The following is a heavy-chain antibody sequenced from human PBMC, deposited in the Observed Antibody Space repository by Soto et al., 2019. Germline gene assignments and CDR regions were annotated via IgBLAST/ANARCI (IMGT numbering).Heavy chain of an antibody. CDR1: GGSISSGGYY. D-gene: IGHD1-1*01. V-gene: IGHV4-31*03. J-gene: IGHJ6*03. Sequence: SETLSLTCTVSGGSISSGGYYWSWIRQHPGKGLEWIGYIYYSGSTYYNPSLKSRVTISVDTSKNQFSLKLSSVTAADTAVYYCARERDWNDLQYYSYMDVWGKGTTVTVSS. CDR3: ARERDWNDLQYYSYMDV. CDR2: IYYSGST.